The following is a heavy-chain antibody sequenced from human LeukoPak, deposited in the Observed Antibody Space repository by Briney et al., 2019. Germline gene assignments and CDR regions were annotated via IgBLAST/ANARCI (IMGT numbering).Heavy chain of an antibody. D-gene: IGHD1-26*01. CDR1: GGSISSYY. CDR2: IYYSGST. V-gene: IGHV4-4*07. Sequence: PSETLSLTCTVSGGSISSYYWSWIRQPAGKGLEWIGRIYYSGSTNYNPSLKSRVTISVDTSKNQFSLKLSSVTAADTAVYYCARSLAPEWELLPDDAFDIWGQGTMVTVSS. CDR3: ARSLAPEWELLPDDAFDI. J-gene: IGHJ3*02.